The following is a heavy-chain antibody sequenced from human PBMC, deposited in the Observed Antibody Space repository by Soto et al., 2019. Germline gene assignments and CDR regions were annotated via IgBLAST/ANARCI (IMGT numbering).Heavy chain of an antibody. CDR2: VYATGTS. J-gene: IGHJ5*02. D-gene: IGHD4-17*01. Sequence: QVQVQESGPGLVKPSETLSLTCSVSGGSMSKFYLSWIRKTAGKGLGGLGRVYATGTSDYNPSLRSRIAMSVDISKKTFSLRLRSVTAADTGVYYCVRDGSKTLRDCFDPWGQGILVTVSS. V-gene: IGHV4-4*07. CDR3: VRDGSKTLRDCFDP. CDR1: GGSMSKFY.